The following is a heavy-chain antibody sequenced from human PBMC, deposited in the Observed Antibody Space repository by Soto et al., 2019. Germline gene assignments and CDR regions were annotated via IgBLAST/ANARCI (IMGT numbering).Heavy chain of an antibody. CDR1: GYTFTSYA. V-gene: IGHV1-3*01. CDR2: INAGNGNT. J-gene: IGHJ4*02. D-gene: IGHD2-21*01. CDR3: ARENPYSGGFDY. Sequence: ASVKVSCKASGYTFTSYAMHWVRQAPGQRLEWMGWINAGNGNTKYSQKFQGRVTITRDTSASTAYMELSSLRSEDTAVYYCARENPYSGGFDYRGQGTLVTVSS.